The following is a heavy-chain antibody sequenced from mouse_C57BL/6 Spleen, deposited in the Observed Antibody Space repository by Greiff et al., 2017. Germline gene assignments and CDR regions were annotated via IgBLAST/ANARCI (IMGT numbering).Heavy chain of an antibody. CDR3: TTWAYYSNYDYAMDY. V-gene: IGHV14-4*01. J-gene: IGHJ4*01. CDR2: LDPENGDT. Sequence: EVQLQQSGAELVRPGASVKLSCTASGFNIKDDYMHWVPQRPEQGLEWIGWLDPENGDTDYASKFQGKATITADTSSNTAYLQLSSLTSEDTAVYYCTTWAYYSNYDYAMDYGGQGTSVSVSS. CDR1: GFNIKDDY. D-gene: IGHD2-5*01.